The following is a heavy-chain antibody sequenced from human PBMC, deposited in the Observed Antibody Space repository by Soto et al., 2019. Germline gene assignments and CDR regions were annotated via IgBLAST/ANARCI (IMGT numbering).Heavy chain of an antibody. J-gene: IGHJ4*02. Sequence: GGSLRLSCAASGFTLSSYDLNWVRQAPGKGLEWVSAISGRGDSTYYADSVKGRFTISRDNSKNTLYVQMKSLRAEDTAVYYCAKDVLRSGPKTLGYWGQGTLVTVSS. V-gene: IGHV3-23*01. D-gene: IGHD1-1*01. CDR3: AKDVLRSGPKTLGY. CDR1: GFTLSSYD. CDR2: ISGRGDST.